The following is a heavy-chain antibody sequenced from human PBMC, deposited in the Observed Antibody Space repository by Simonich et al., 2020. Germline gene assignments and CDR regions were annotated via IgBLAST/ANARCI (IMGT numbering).Heavy chain of an antibody. CDR3: ARDRNWGWFDP. Sequence: QVQLVESGGGVVQPGRSLRLSCAASGFTFSSYAMHWVRQAPGKEREWVADKPNDGSNKYYADSVKGRFTISRDNSKNTLYLQMNSLRAEDTAVYYCARDRNWGWFDPWGQGTLVTVSS. CDR2: KPNDGSNK. CDR1: GFTFSSYA. J-gene: IGHJ5*02. D-gene: IGHD7-27*01. V-gene: IGHV3-30*07.